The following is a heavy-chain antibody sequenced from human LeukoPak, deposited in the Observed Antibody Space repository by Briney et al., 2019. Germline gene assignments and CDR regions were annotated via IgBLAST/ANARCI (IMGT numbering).Heavy chain of an antibody. Sequence: SETLSLTCTVSGGSISSYYWSWIRQPAGKGLEWIGRIYTSGSTNYNPSLKSRVTMSVDTSKNQFSLKLSSVAAADTAVYYCARLISTPYGSGSYGLDPWGQGTLVTVSS. CDR1: GGSISSYY. CDR2: IYTSGST. D-gene: IGHD3-10*01. V-gene: IGHV4-4*07. J-gene: IGHJ5*02. CDR3: ARLISTPYGSGSYGLDP.